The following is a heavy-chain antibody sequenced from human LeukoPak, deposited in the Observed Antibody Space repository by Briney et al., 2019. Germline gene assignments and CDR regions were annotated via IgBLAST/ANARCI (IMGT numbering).Heavy chain of an antibody. V-gene: IGHV3-23*01. D-gene: IGHD3-10*01. CDR3: AKDPQQGYYGSGSYYQDS. CDR2: ISGSGGST. Sequence: GGSLRLSCAASGFTFSSYAMSWVRQAPGKGLEWVSAISGSGGSTYYADSVKGRFTISRDNSKNTLYLQMNSLRAEDSAVYYCAKDPQQGYYGSGSYYQDSWGQGTLVTVPS. CDR1: GFTFSSYA. J-gene: IGHJ4*02.